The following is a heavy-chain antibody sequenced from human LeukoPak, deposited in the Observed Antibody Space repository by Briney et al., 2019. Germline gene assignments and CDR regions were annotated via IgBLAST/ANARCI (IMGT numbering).Heavy chain of an antibody. D-gene: IGHD2-21*01. CDR1: GGSISSGDYY. V-gene: IGHV4-30-4*01. CDR2: IYYSGST. CDR3: ARGRLHASCWFDP. J-gene: IGHJ5*02. Sequence: PSQTLSLTCTVSGGSISSGDYYWSWIRQPPGKGLEWIGYIYYSGSTYYNPSLKSRVTISVDTSKNQFSLKLSSVTAADTAVYYCARGRLHASCWFDPWGQGTLVTVSS.